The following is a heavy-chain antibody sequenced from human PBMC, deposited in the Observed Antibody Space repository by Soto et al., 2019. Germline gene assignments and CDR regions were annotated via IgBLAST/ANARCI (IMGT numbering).Heavy chain of an antibody. J-gene: IGHJ3*02. Sequence: PGESLKISCKGSGYSFTSYWISWVRQMPGKGLEWMGRIDPSDSYTNYSPSFQGHVTISADKSISTAYLQWSSLKASDTAMYYCARVWNDYGDYVFAFDIWGQGTMVTVSS. CDR2: IDPSDSYT. D-gene: IGHD4-17*01. CDR3: ARVWNDYGDYVFAFDI. V-gene: IGHV5-10-1*01. CDR1: GYSFTSYW.